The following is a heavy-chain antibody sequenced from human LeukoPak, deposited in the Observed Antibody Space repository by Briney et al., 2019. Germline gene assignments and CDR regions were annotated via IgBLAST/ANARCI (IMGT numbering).Heavy chain of an antibody. CDR1: GFTFSSYS. CDR3: ARDPSLRYFDWLLFH. Sequence: GGSLRLSCAASGFTFSSYSMNWVRQAPGKGLEWVSSISSSSSYIYYADSVKGRFTISRDNSKNTLYLQMNSLRAEDTAVYYCARDPSLRYFDWLLFHWGQGTLVTVSS. D-gene: IGHD3-9*01. CDR2: ISSSSSYI. J-gene: IGHJ4*02. V-gene: IGHV3-21*01.